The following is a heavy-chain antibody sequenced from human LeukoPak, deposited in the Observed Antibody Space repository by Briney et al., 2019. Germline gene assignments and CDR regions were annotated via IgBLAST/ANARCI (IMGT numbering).Heavy chain of an antibody. D-gene: IGHD3-10*01. CDR2: ISWGGDTT. Sequence: GGSLRLSCAVSGVTFADYTMHWVRQAPGKGVEWGCLISWGGDTTYYADSVKGRFTISRDNSKNSLYLQMNSLITEDTALYYCVKDMGGSVSVLVDYFDYWGQGTLVTVSS. CDR1: GVTFADYT. CDR3: VKDMGGSVSVLVDYFDY. J-gene: IGHJ4*02. V-gene: IGHV3-43*01.